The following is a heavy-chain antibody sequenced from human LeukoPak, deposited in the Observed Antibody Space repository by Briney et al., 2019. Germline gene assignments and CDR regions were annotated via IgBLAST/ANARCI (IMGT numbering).Heavy chain of an antibody. CDR2: INHGGST. CDR1: GLSFSGYY. J-gene: IGHJ4*02. CDR3: ARVDYYDSGAITY. V-gene: IGHV4-34*01. Sequence: PSETLSLTCAVYGLSFSGYYWSWIRQPPGRGLEWIGEINHGGSTNYNPSLKSRVSISVDTSKNQFFLKLSSVTAADTAVYYCARVDYYDSGAITYWGQGTLVTVSS. D-gene: IGHD3-22*01.